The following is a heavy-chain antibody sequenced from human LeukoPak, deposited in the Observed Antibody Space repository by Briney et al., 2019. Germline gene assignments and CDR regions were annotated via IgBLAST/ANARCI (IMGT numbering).Heavy chain of an antibody. V-gene: IGHV3-7*01. CDR2: IKQDGSER. CDR3: ARAGSHWHYVY. D-gene: IGHD3-10*01. J-gene: IGHJ4*02. CDR1: GFTFSGFS. Sequence: GGSLRLSCAASGFTFSGFSMSWVRQSPTKGLEWVANIKQDGSERYYVDSEGRFTISRDNAKNSLSLQMNNLRVEDTAVYYCARAGSHWHYVYWGQGTVVTVSS.